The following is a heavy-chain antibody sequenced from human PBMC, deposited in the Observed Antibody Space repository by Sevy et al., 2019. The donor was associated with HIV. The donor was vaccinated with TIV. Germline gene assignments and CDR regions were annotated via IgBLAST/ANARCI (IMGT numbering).Heavy chain of an antibody. Sequence: GGSLRLSCVASGFAFSNYYAMHWVRQAPGKGLEWVALISYDGSDKYYADSVKVRFTISRDNFKNTLFLQMNSLTTEDTAVYYCARPRANYVDHYFFYAMDVWGQGTTVTVSS. J-gene: IGHJ6*02. CDR3: ARPRANYVDHYFFYAMDV. D-gene: IGHD4-17*01. CDR2: ISYDGSDK. V-gene: IGHV3-30-3*01. CDR1: GFAFSNYYA.